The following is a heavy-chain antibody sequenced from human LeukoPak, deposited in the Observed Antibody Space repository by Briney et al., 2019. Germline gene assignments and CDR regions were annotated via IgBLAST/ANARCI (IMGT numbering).Heavy chain of an antibody. V-gene: IGHV4-34*01. CDR1: GGSFSGYY. CDR2: INHSGST. Sequence: SETLSLTCAVYGGSFSGYYWSWIRQPPGKGLEWIGEINHSGSTNYNPSLKSRVTISVDTSKNQFSLKLSSVTAADTAVYYCARAPSGTTEGGESWFDPWGQGTLVTVSS. J-gene: IGHJ5*02. CDR3: ARAPSGTTEGGESWFDP. D-gene: IGHD1-14*01.